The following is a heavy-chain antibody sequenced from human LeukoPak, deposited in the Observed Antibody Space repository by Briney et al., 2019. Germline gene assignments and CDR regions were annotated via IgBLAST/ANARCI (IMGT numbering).Heavy chain of an antibody. V-gene: IGHV3-9*01. D-gene: IGHD5-24*01. Sequence: PGRSLRLSCAASGFTFDDYAMPWVRQAPGKGLEWVSGISWNSGSIGYADSVKGRFTISRDNAKNSLYLQMNSLRAEDTALYYCAKVDGYNYGSVDYWGQGTLVTVSS. CDR3: AKVDGYNYGSVDY. J-gene: IGHJ4*02. CDR1: GFTFDDYA. CDR2: ISWNSGSI.